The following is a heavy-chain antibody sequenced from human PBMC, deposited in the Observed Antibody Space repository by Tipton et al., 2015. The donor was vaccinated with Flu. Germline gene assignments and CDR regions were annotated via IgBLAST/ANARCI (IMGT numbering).Heavy chain of an antibody. CDR2: TDHSRNT. D-gene: IGHD5-12*01. CDR1: GGSFSDWH. CDR3: ARDLRGYSGYTGGDAFDV. V-gene: IGHV4-34*01. Sequence: LRLSCAVYGGSFSDWHWTWIRQPPGKGLEFIGETDHSRNTKYNPSLKSRVAMSVDTSKSQFSLRVSSVTAADTAVYYWARDLRGYSGYTGGDAFDVWGQGTMVSVS. J-gene: IGHJ3*01.